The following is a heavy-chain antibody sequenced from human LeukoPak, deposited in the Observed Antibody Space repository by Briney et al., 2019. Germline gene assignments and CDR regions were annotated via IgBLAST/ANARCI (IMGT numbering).Heavy chain of an antibody. CDR1: GGSISSYY. CDR2: IYYSGST. CDR3: ARSGAAAAPDY. V-gene: IGHV4-59*01. Sequence: SETLSLTCTVSGGSISSYYWSWIRQPPGKGLEWIGYIYYSGSTNYNPSLKSRVTISVDTSKNQFSPKLSSVTAADTAVYYCARSGAAAAPDYWGQGTLVTVSS. J-gene: IGHJ4*02. D-gene: IGHD6-13*01.